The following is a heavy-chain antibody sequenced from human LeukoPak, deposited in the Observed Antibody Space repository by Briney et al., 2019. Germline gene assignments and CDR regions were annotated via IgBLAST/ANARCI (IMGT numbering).Heavy chain of an antibody. J-gene: IGHJ4*02. CDR1: GGTFSSYA. V-gene: IGHV1-69*13. D-gene: IGHD3-9*01. CDR3: ARAYYDILTGYYSNVDY. Sequence: SVKVSCKASGGTFSSYAISWVRQASGQGLEWMGGIIPIFGTANYAQKFQGRVTITADESTSTAYMELSSLRSEDTAVYYCARAYYDILTGYYSNVDYWGQGTLVTVSS. CDR2: IIPIFGTA.